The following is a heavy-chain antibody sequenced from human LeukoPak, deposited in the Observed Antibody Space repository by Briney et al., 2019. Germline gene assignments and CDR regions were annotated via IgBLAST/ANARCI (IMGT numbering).Heavy chain of an antibody. CDR1: GYTFTGYY. CDR2: INPNSGGT. D-gene: IGHD1-14*01. CDR3: ARDPDLGPPNYYMDV. J-gene: IGHJ6*03. Sequence: ASVKVSCKASGYTFTGYYMHWVRQAPGQGLEWMGWINPNSGGTNYAQKFQGRVTMTRDTSISTAYMELSRLRSEDTAVYYCARDPDLGPPNYYMDVWGKGTTVTVSS. V-gene: IGHV1-2*02.